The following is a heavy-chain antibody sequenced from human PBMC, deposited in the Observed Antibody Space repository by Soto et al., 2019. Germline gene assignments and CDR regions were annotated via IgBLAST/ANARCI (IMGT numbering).Heavy chain of an antibody. J-gene: IGHJ4*02. CDR1: GYDFDCYS. CDR2: IAVYNNRT. Sequence: ASVKVSCETSGYDFDCYSIHWVRQAPGQGLEWVGWIAVYNNRTNYGQNFQGRISMTTDLSTNTIYMELTTLRSDDTAVYYCATGKRSYVRDGENWGKGPLVPVPQ. D-gene: IGHD3-10*01. CDR3: ATGKRSYVRDGEN. V-gene: IGHV1-18*01.